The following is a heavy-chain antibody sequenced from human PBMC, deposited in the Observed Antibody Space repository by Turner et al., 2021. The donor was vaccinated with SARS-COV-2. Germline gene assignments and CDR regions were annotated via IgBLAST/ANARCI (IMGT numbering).Heavy chain of an antibody. CDR1: GGSISSNYY. V-gene: IGHV4-39*01. D-gene: IGHD6-13*01. Sequence: QLQLQESGPGLVKSSETLSLTGTVSGGSISSNYYWGWIRQPPGKRLEWIGSIYYSGTTYYNPSLRSRVTISVDTSKNQFSLKMSSVTAAETAVYYCASQASSFWYYYFDSWGQGTLVTVSS. CDR3: ASQASSFWYYYFDS. J-gene: IGHJ4*02. CDR2: IYYSGTT.